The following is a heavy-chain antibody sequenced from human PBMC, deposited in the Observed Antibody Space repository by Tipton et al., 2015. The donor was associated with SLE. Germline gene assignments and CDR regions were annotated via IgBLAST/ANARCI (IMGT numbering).Heavy chain of an antibody. V-gene: IGHV4-61*02. D-gene: IGHD7-27*01. Sequence: LRLSCTVSGGSISSGSYYWSWIRQPAGKGLEWIGRIYTSGSTKYNPSLKSRVTISVDTSKNQFSLKLSSVTAADTAVYYCARAKLGFFFDYWGQGTLVTVSS. J-gene: IGHJ4*02. CDR2: IYTSGST. CDR1: GGSISSGSYY. CDR3: ARAKLGFFFDY.